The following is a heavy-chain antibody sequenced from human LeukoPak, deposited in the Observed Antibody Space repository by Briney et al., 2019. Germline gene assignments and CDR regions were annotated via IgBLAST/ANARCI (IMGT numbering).Heavy chain of an antibody. D-gene: IGHD5-12*01. V-gene: IGHV4-38-2*01. CDR3: ARTGTGYHFDY. CDR1: GYYISSGYY. Sequence: SETLSLTCAVSGYYISSGYYWGWIRQPPGKGLEWIATIYHRGTTWHNPSLKSRVTISLDTSKNQFSLQVSSLTAADTAVYYCARTGTGYHFDYWGQGTPVTVSS. CDR2: IYHRGTT. J-gene: IGHJ4*02.